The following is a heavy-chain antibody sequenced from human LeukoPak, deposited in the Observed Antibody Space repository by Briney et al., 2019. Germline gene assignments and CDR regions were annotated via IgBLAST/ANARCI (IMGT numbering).Heavy chain of an antibody. CDR2: IIPIFGTA. CDR1: GCAFSSYA. Sequence: ASLKVSCKASGCAFSSYAISWVRQAPGQGLEWMGGIIPIFGTANYAQKFQGRVTITADESTSTAYMELSSLRSEDTAVYYCAREGNYYDSSGYFGYWGQGTLVTVSS. D-gene: IGHD3-22*01. V-gene: IGHV1-69*13. CDR3: AREGNYYDSSGYFGY. J-gene: IGHJ4*02.